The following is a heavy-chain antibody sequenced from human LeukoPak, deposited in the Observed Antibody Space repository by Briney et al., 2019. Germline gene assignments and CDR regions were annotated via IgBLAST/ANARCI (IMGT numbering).Heavy chain of an antibody. Sequence: GGSLRLSCAVSGLSISGNGMHWVRQAPGKGLEWVALIWYDGSKKYYADSVKGRFTISRDNSKTTMYLEMSSLRAEDMAVYYCARDQGTLSITVPGFLDYWGQGTLVTVSS. V-gene: IGHV3-33*01. CDR2: IWYDGSKK. CDR1: GLSISGNG. J-gene: IGHJ4*02. CDR3: ARDQGTLSITVPGFLDY. D-gene: IGHD6-13*01.